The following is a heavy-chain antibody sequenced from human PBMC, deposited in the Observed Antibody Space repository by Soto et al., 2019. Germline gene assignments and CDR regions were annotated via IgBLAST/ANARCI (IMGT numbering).Heavy chain of an antibody. V-gene: IGHV3-73*02. CDR2: IRSKANNYAT. J-gene: IGHJ4*02. Sequence: EVPLLESGGGLVQPGGSLKLSCAASGFTFSGSAMHWVRQASGKGLEWVGRIRSKANNYATTYAASVKGRFTISRDDSKKTAYLQMNRLKIEDTAVYYCTALEYWGQGTLVTVSS. CDR1: GFTFSGSA. CDR3: TALEY.